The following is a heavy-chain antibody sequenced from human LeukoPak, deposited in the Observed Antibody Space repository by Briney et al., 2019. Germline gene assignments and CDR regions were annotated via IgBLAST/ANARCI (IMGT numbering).Heavy chain of an antibody. CDR1: GFTFDDYA. J-gene: IGHJ4*02. V-gene: IGHV3-9*01. CDR2: ISWNSVNI. Sequence: PGGSLRLSCAASGFTFDDYAMYWVRQAPGKGLEWVSGISWNSVNIGYANPVRGRFTISRDNGKNSLYLQMDSLRGEDTALYYCVKGMRMATITGAGDFWGQGTLVTVSS. D-gene: IGHD5-24*01. CDR3: VKGMRMATITGAGDF.